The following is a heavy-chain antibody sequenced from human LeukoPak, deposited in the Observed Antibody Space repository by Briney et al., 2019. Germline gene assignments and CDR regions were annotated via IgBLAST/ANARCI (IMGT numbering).Heavy chain of an antibody. D-gene: IGHD3-22*01. J-gene: IGHJ4*02. Sequence: SETLSLTCTVSGGSISSGSYYWSWIRQPAGKGLEWIGRIDTSGSTNYNPSLKSRVTISVDTSKNQFSLKLSSVTAADTAVYYCARYDSSGSTYYFDYWGQGTLVTVSS. CDR1: GGSISSGSYY. CDR3: ARYDSSGSTYYFDY. CDR2: IDTSGST. V-gene: IGHV4-61*02.